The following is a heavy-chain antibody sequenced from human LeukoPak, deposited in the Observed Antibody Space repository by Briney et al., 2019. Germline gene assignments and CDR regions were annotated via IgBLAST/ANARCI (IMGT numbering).Heavy chain of an antibody. J-gene: IGHJ4*02. D-gene: IGHD3-22*01. CDR3: ARGGGHYYDSSGYYYFGGPRSLQDY. CDR2: INPSGGST. CDR1: GYTFTSYY. V-gene: IGHV1-46*01. Sequence: LRASVKVSCKASGYTFTSYYMHWVRQAPGQGLEWMGIINPSGGSTSYAQKFQGRVTMTRDTSTSTVYMELSSLRSEDTAVYYCARGGGHYYDSSGYYYFGGPRSLQDYWGQGTLVTVSS.